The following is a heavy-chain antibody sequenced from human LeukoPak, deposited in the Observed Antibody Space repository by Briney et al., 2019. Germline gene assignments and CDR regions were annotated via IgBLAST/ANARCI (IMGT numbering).Heavy chain of an antibody. D-gene: IGHD3-3*01. Sequence: ASVKASCKAFGYTFTSNYMHWVRQAPGQGPEWMGVISPSGGSTTYAQKFQGRVTLTRDMSTSTDYLELSSLRSEDTAVYYCARGLKSNTIFGVVTYYFDYWGQGTLVTVSS. V-gene: IGHV1-46*01. CDR2: ISPSGGST. CDR3: ARGLKSNTIFGVVTYYFDY. CDR1: GYTFTSNY. J-gene: IGHJ4*02.